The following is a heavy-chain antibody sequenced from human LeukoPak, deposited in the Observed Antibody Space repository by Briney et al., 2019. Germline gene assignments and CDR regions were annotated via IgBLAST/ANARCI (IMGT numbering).Heavy chain of an antibody. V-gene: IGHV3-23*01. D-gene: IGHD6-13*01. CDR3: AKGPPFSSSWYFDY. Sequence: GGSLRLSCAASGFTFSSHDMSWVRQAPGKGLEWVSAIRSGGGSSFYADSVKGRFTISRDNPKSTLYLQMNSLRAEDTAVYYCAKGPPFSSSWYFDYWAQGTLATVSS. CDR1: GFTFSSHD. CDR2: IRSGGGSS. J-gene: IGHJ4*02.